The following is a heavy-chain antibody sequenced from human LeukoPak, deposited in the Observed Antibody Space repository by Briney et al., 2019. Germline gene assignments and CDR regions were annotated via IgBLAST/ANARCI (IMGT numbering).Heavy chain of an antibody. V-gene: IGHV4-34*01. CDR3: ASAVTYYYFDY. CDR2: INHSGST. CDR1: GGSFSGYY. D-gene: IGHD4-17*01. J-gene: IGHJ4*02. Sequence: SETLSLTCAVYGGSFSGYYWSWIRQPPGEGLEWIGEINHSGSTNYNPSLKSRVTISVDTSKNQFSLKLSSVTAADTAVYYCASAVTYYYFDYWGQGTLVTVSS.